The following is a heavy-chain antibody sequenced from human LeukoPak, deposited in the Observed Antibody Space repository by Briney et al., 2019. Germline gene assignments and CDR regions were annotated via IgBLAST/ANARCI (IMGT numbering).Heavy chain of an antibody. CDR2: IYYSGST. CDR1: GGSISSYY. J-gene: IGHJ6*03. V-gene: IGHV4-39*01. CDR3: ARHAFSIVGATTGGYYYYYMDV. Sequence: SETLSLTCTVSGGSISSYYWGWLRQPPGKGLEWIGSIYYSGSTYYNPSLKSRVTISVDTSKNQFSLKLSSVTAADTAVYYCARHAFSIVGATTGGYYYYYMDVWGKGTTVTVSS. D-gene: IGHD1-26*01.